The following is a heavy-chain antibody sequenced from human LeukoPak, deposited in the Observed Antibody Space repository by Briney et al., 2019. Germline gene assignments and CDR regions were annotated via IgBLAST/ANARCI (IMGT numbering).Heavy chain of an antibody. V-gene: IGHV4-59*08. CDR2: IYYSGST. D-gene: IGHD6-13*01. CDR3: ARQVAAVGRIHDY. Sequence: PSETLSLTCTVSGGSISSYYWSWIRQPPGKGLEWIGCIYYSGSTNYNPSLKSRVTISVDTSKNQFSLKLNSVTAADTAVYYCARQVAAVGRIHDYWGQGTQVTVSS. CDR1: GGSISSYY. J-gene: IGHJ4*02.